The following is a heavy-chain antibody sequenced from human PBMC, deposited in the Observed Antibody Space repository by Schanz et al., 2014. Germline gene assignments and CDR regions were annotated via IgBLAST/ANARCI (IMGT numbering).Heavy chain of an antibody. V-gene: IGHV3-33*06. D-gene: IGHD1-1*01. Sequence: VQLVESGGGLVQPGGSLRLSCAASGFMFSSYGMNWLRQAPGKGLEWVAILWHDGSKKYYADSVKGRFTISRDNSKNTLYLQMNSLRAEDTAVYFCAKIERNEDWGQGTLVTVSS. CDR2: LWHDGSKK. J-gene: IGHJ4*02. CDR3: AKIERNED. CDR1: GFMFSSYG.